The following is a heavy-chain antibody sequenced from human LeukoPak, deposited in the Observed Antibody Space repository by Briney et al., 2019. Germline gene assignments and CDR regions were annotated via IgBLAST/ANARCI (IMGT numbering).Heavy chain of an antibody. CDR3: AKEWGVDYGLRY. V-gene: IGHV3-48*03. Sequence: QAGGSLRLSCAATGVTFSSYEMNWVRQAPGKGLEWVSYISSSSATIYYADSVKGRFTISRDNAKNSLYLQMNSLRADDTAVYYCAKEWGVDYGLRYWGQGTLVTVSS. CDR1: GVTFSSYE. D-gene: IGHD4-17*01. J-gene: IGHJ4*02. CDR2: ISSSSATI.